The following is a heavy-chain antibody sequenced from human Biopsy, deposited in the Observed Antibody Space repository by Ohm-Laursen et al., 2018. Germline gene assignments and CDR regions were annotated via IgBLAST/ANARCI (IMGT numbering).Heavy chain of an antibody. CDR2: FAPENGKT. CDR1: GYTLTALS. D-gene: IGHD1-1*01. V-gene: IGHV1-24*01. J-gene: IGHJ4*02. Sequence: SVKVSCKVSGYTLTALSMHWVRQAPGRGLEWMGGFAPENGKTIYAQKFQGRITMTEDTSTDTAYMELSSLRSEDTAVYYCAADINVWNVNYWGQGTQVTASS. CDR3: AADINVWNVNY.